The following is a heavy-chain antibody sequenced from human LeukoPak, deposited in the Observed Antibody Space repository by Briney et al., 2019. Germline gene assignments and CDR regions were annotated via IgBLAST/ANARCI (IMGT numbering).Heavy chain of an antibody. CDR3: ARGAYYYDRGY. CDR2: IKQDGSQK. Sequence: GGSLRLSCAASGFTLSSDLMSWVRQAPGKGLEWGANIKQDGSQKYYVDSVKGRSTISRDNAKNSLFLPMNRLGAEATAVYYCARGAYYYDRGYWGQGTLVTVSS. D-gene: IGHD3-22*01. CDR1: GFTLSSDL. V-gene: IGHV3-7*04. J-gene: IGHJ4*02.